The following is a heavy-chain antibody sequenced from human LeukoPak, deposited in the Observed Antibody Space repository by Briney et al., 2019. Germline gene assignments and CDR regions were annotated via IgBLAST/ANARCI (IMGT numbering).Heavy chain of an antibody. CDR2: INSDGSST. J-gene: IGHJ5*02. Sequence: GGSLRLSCTGSGFTFNSYWMHWVRQAPGKGLVWVSRINSDGSSTSYADSVKGRCTVSRDNAKNTLYLQMNSLRVEDTAISHGARNPSPAGWFEHWGQGTLVTVSS. V-gene: IGHV3-74*01. CDR1: GFTFNSYW. CDR3: ARNPSPAGWFEH. D-gene: IGHD6-25*01.